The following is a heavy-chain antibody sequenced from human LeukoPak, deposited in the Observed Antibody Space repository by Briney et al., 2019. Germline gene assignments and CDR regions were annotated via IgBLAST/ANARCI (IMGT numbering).Heavy chain of an antibody. J-gene: IGHJ4*02. V-gene: IGHV4-39*07. D-gene: IGHD2/OR15-2a*01. CDR1: GGSISSTSYY. CDR2: IYYSGRT. Sequence: PSETLSLTCTVSGGSISSTSYYWGWIRQPPGKGLEWIGSIYYSGRTYYNPSLKSRVTISVDTSKNQFSLKRNSVTAADTAVYYCARILYSNNIDYWGQGTLVTVSS. CDR3: ARILYSNNIDY.